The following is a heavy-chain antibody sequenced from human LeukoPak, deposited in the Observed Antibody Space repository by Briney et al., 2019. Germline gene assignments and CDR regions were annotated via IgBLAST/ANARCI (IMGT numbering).Heavy chain of an antibody. D-gene: IGHD6-19*01. CDR3: ARDTRGRVAVAGHFDY. CDR1: GFTFSSYG. J-gene: IGHJ4*02. Sequence: PGGSLRLSCAASGFTFSSYGMHWVRQAPGKGLEWVAVIWYDGSNKYYADSVKGRFTISRDNSRNTLYLQMNSLRAEDTAVYYCARDTRGRVAVAGHFDYWGRGTLVTVSS. V-gene: IGHV3-33*01. CDR2: IWYDGSNK.